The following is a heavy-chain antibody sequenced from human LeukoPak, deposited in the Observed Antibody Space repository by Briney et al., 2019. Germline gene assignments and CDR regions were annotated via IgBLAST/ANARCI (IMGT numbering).Heavy chain of an antibody. CDR3: ARGSIYYYDSSGYYGY. Sequence: SETLSLTCTVSGGSISSYYWSWIRQPPGKGLEWIGYIYYSGSTNYNPSLKSRVTISVDTSKNQFSLKLSSVTAADTAVYYCARGSIYYYDSSGYYGYWGQGTLVTVS. V-gene: IGHV4-59*01. D-gene: IGHD3-22*01. CDR2: IYYSGST. CDR1: GGSISSYY. J-gene: IGHJ4*02.